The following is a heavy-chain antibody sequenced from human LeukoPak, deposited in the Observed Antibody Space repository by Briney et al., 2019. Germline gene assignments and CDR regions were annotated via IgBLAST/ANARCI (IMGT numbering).Heavy chain of an antibody. D-gene: IGHD3-22*01. Sequence: SETLSLTCIVSGNSITSDFWSWIRQSPGKGLEWIGYINYSGRSEYDPSLKSRVTISVDRSRKRVSLKMRSVTAADTAVYYCARHVHSTPMIVVVITPPYLPDFDVWGRGTLVTVSS. CDR2: INYSGRS. V-gene: IGHV4-59*08. J-gene: IGHJ2*01. CDR1: GNSITSDF. CDR3: ARHVHSTPMIVVVITPPYLPDFDV.